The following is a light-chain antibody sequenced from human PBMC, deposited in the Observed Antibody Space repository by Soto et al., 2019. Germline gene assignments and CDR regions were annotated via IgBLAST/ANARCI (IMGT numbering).Light chain of an antibody. Sequence: ESVLTQSTGPLSFSPGERATLACRASQSVSSSYLAWYQQKPGQAPRLLIYGASSRATGIPDRFSGSGSGTDFTLTISRLEPEDFALYYCQQYVGSPITFGQGTRLEIK. J-gene: IGKJ5*01. CDR2: GAS. CDR3: QQYVGSPIT. V-gene: IGKV3-20*01. CDR1: QSVSSSY.